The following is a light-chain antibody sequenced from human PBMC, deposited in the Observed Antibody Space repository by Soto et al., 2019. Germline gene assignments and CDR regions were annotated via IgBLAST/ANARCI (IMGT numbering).Light chain of an antibody. Sequence: DIQMTQSPSTLSASVGDRVSINCRASQSISSWLAWYQQKPGKAPKLLIYKAASLESGVPSRFSGSGSGTEFTLTISSLQPEDFATYYCQQLESYPSTFGGGTKGGIK. CDR2: KAA. J-gene: IGKJ4*01. CDR3: QQLESYPST. V-gene: IGKV1-5*03. CDR1: QSISSW.